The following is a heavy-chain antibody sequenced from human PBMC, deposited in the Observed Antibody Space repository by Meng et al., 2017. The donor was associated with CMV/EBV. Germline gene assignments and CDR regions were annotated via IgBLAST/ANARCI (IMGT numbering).Heavy chain of an antibody. CDR3: ARGYQLKPFDL. CDR1: GFTFDDYG. D-gene: IGHD2-2*01. Sequence: GESLKISCAASGFTFDDYGMSWVRQAPGKGLEWVSGINWNGGNTGYVDSVKGRFTISRDSAKNSLYLQMNSLRAEDTALYYSARGYQLKPFDLWGQGTMVTVSS. CDR2: INWNGGNT. V-gene: IGHV3-20*04. J-gene: IGHJ3*01.